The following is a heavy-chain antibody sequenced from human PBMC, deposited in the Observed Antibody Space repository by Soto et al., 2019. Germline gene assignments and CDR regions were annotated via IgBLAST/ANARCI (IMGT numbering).Heavy chain of an antibody. V-gene: IGHV3-74*01. CDR2: INGNGGLT. CDR1: GFTFGNYW. CDR3: ARGVPNYYYFDY. D-gene: IGHD1-7*01. J-gene: IGHJ4*02. Sequence: EVQLVESGGGLVQPGGSLRLSCAASGFTFGNYWLHWVRQAPGKGLVWVSRINGNGGLTNYADSVKGRFTVSRDNAKNTVFLQVDSLTAEDTAVYSCARGVPNYYYFDYWGQGTLVTVSS.